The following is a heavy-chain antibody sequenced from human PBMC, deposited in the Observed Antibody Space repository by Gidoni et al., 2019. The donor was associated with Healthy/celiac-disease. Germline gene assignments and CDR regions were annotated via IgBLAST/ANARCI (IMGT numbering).Heavy chain of an antibody. CDR2: INWNGGST. CDR3: ARDRRSGDYRSPLMSHYFDY. V-gene: IGHV3-20*04. D-gene: IGHD2-8*01. CDR1: GFPFDDYG. J-gene: IGHJ4*02. Sequence: EVQLVESGGGVVRPGGSLRLSCAASGFPFDDYGLSWVRQAPGKGLEWVSGINWNGGSTGYADSVKGRFTISRDNAKNSLYLQMNSLRAEDTALYYCARDRRSGDYRSPLMSHYFDYWGQGTLVTVSS.